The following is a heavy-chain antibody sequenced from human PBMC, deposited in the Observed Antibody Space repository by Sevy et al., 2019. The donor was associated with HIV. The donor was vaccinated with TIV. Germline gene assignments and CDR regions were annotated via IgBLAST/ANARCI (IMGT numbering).Heavy chain of an antibody. CDR3: AKGDWSGAGSYKWVDP. V-gene: IGHV3-23*01. CDR2: ICDSGGTT. J-gene: IGHJ5*02. D-gene: IGHD3-3*01. Sequence: GGSLRLSCEASVFTFSSYGMTWVRQAPEKGLEWVSSICDSGGTTYYADSVKGRFTISRDNSKNTLYLQVNSLRAEDTATYYCAKGDWSGAGSYKWVDPWGQGTLVTVSS. CDR1: VFTFSSYG.